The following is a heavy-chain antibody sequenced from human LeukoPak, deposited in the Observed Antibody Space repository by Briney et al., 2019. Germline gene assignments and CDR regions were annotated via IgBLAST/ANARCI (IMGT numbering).Heavy chain of an antibody. Sequence: GGSLRLSCAASGFTVSSNYMSWVRQAPGKGLEWVSVIYSGGSTYYADSVKGRSTISRDNSKNTLYLQMNSLRAEDTAVCYCAKDVPAAYFDYWGQGTLVTVSS. CDR3: AKDVPAAYFDY. V-gene: IGHV3-53*01. D-gene: IGHD2-2*01. CDR1: GFTVSSNY. CDR2: IYSGGST. J-gene: IGHJ4*02.